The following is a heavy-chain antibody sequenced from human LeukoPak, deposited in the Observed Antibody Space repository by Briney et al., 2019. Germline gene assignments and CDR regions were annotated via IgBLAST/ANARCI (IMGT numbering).Heavy chain of an antibody. CDR1: GGSISSYY. J-gene: IGHJ6*02. D-gene: IGHD6-13*01. CDR2: IYYSGST. V-gene: IGHV4-59*01. CDR3: ARGGLAAAGHYGMDV. Sequence: PSETLSLTCTVSGGSISSYYWSWIRQPPGKGLEWIGYIYYSGSTNYNPSLKSRVTISVDTSKNQFSLKLSSVTAAETAVYYCARGGLAAAGHYGMDVWGQGTTVTVSS.